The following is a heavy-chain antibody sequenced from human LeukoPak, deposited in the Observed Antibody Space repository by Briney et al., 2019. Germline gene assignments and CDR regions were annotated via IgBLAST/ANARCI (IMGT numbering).Heavy chain of an antibody. Sequence: PGGSLRLSCAASGFTFSSYGMHWVRQAPGKGLEWVAFIRYDGSNKYYADSVKGRFTISRDNSKNTLYLQMNSLRAEDTAVYYCAKDQGAGEYYYYYYMDVWGKGTTVTVSS. CDR2: IRYDGSNK. J-gene: IGHJ6*03. CDR1: GFTFSSYG. CDR3: AKDQGAGEYYYYYYMDV. D-gene: IGHD6-19*01. V-gene: IGHV3-30*02.